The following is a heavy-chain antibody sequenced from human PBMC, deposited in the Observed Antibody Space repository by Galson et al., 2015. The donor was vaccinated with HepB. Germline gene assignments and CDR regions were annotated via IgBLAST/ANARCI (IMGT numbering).Heavy chain of an antibody. V-gene: IGHV3-33*01. CDR3: ARDRGDNRPHSYLDN. D-gene: IGHD2-21*02. J-gene: IGHJ4*02. CDR2: TWADGSKK. CDR1: GFTFRSSG. Sequence: SLRLSCAASGFTFRSSGMHWVRQAPGKGLEWVAGTWADGSKKFYADSVQGRFTISRDNSKNRLYLEMNSLQAEDTAVYYCARDRGDNRPHSYLDNWGQGIVVTVAS.